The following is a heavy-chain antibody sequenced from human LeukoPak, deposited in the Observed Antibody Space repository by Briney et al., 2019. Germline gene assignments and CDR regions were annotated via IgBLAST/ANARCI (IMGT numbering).Heavy chain of an antibody. D-gene: IGHD3-22*01. CDR2: ISGSGGST. CDR1: GFTFSSYA. Sequence: GGSLRLSCAASGFTFSSYAMSWVRQAPGKGLEWVSAISGSGGSTYYADSVKGRFTISRDNSKNTLYLQMNSLRADDTAVYYCATSSGAYLYFDDWGQGTLVTVSS. V-gene: IGHV3-23*01. J-gene: IGHJ4*02. CDR3: ATSSGAYLYFDD.